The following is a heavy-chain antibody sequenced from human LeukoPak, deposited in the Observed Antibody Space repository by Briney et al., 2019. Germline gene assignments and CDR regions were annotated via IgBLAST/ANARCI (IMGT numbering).Heavy chain of an antibody. CDR3: ARAARSLVGATKGYFDY. V-gene: IGHV3-64*01. CDR1: GFTFSSYA. Sequence: GGSLRLSCAASGFTFSSYAMHWVRQAPGKGLEYVSAISSNGGSTYYANSVKGRFTISRDNSKNTLYLQMGSLRAEDMAVYYCARAARSLVGATKGYFDYWGQGTLVTVSS. D-gene: IGHD1-26*01. CDR2: ISSNGGST. J-gene: IGHJ4*02.